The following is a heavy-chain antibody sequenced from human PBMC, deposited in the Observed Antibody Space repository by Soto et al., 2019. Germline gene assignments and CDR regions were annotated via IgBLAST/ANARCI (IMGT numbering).Heavy chain of an antibody. V-gene: IGHV1-2*04. J-gene: IGHJ4*02. D-gene: IGHD3-16*02. CDR1: GYTFTGYY. CDR3: ARGVMITFGGVIVTYFDY. Sequence: XSVKVSCKASGYTFTGYYMHWVRQAPGQGLEWMGWINPNSGGTNYAQKFQGWVTMTRDTSISTAYMELSRLRSDDTAVYYCARGVMITFGGVIVTYFDYWGQGPLATASS. CDR2: INPNSGGT.